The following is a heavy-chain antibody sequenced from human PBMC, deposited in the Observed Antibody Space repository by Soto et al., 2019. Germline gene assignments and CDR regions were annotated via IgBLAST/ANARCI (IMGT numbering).Heavy chain of an antibody. J-gene: IGHJ5*02. CDR1: GYTFTGYY. CDR3: ARAPQEDLDWFDP. V-gene: IGHV1-2*04. CDR2: INPNSGGT. Sequence: ASVKVSCKASGYTFTGYYMHWVRQAPGQGLEWMGWINPNSGGTNYAQKFQGWVTMTRDTSISTAYMELSRLRSDDTAVYYCARAPQEDLDWFDPWGQGTLVTVSS.